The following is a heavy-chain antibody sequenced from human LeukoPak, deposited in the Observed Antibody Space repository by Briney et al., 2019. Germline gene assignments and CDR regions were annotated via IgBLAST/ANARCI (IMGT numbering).Heavy chain of an antibody. CDR1: GYTLTELS. Sequence: ASVKVSCKVSGYTLTELSMHWVRQAPGKGLEWMGGFDPEDGVTIDAQKFQGRVTMTEDTSTDTAYMELSSLRSEDTAVYYCATRGYSYGDTFDYWGQGTLVTVSS. CDR3: ATRGYSYGDTFDY. J-gene: IGHJ4*02. V-gene: IGHV1-24*01. D-gene: IGHD5-18*01. CDR2: FDPEDGVT.